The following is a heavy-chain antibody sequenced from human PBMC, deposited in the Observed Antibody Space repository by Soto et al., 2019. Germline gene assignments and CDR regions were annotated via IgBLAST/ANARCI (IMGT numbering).Heavy chain of an antibody. CDR3: ARDLWGYCGTDCYPLDV. J-gene: IGHJ6*02. CDR1: GHSVNTSNSY. V-gene: IGHV4-61*01. CDR2: MYNTGRT. D-gene: IGHD2-21*02. Sequence: PSETLSLTCTVSGHSVNTSNSYWSWIRQPPGKGLEWIGYMYNTGRTVCNPSFKSRVTISVDTSKNQFSLQLDSVTAADTAVYYCARDLWGYCGTDCYPLDVWGQGTTVTVSS.